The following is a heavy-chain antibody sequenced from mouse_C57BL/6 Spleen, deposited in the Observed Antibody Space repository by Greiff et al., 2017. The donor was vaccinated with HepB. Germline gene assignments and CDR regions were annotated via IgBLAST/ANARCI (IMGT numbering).Heavy chain of an antibody. Sequence: EVKLQESGPGLVKPSQSLSLTCSVTGYSITSGYYWNWIRQFPGNKLEWMGYISYDGSNNYNPSLKNRISITRDTSKNQFFLKLNSVTTEDTATYYCARDTSSSCFDYWGQGTTLTVSS. CDR1: GYSITSGYY. CDR3: ARDTSSSCFDY. CDR2: ISYDGSN. J-gene: IGHJ2*01. D-gene: IGHD5-1*01. V-gene: IGHV3-6*01.